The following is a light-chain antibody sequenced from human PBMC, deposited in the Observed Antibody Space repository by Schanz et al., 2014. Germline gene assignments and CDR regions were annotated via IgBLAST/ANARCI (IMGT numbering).Light chain of an antibody. V-gene: IGKV4-1*01. CDR2: WAS. CDR1: QSVLYSSNNKNY. Sequence: DVVMTQSPDSLAVSLGERATINCKSSQSVLYSSNNKNYLAWYQQKPGLPPKLLIYWASTRESGVPDRFSGSGSGTDFTLTISSLQAEDVAVYYCQQYYITPYTFGQGTKLEIK. CDR3: QQYYITPYT. J-gene: IGKJ2*01.